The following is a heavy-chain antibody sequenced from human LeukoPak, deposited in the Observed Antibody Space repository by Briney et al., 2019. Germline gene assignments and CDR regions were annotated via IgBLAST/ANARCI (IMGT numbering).Heavy chain of an antibody. CDR1: GFTFSSYG. D-gene: IGHD2-8*02. CDR3: ASLSFVLVEAAKGYYFDY. V-gene: IGHV3-30*02. J-gene: IGHJ4*02. Sequence: PGGSLRLSCAASGFTFSSYGMHWVRQAPGKGLEWVAFIRYDGSNKYYADSVKGRFTISRDNSKNTLYLQMNSLRAEDTAVYYCASLSFVLVEAAKGYYFDYWGQGTLVTVSS. CDR2: IRYDGSNK.